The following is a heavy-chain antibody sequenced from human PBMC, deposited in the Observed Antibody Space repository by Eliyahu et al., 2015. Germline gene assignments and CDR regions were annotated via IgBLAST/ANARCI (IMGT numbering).Heavy chain of an antibody. J-gene: IGHJ4*02. CDR3: AKSPDYDFWSGYTTPFDY. Sequence: EVQLLESGGGLVQPGGSLRLSCAASGFISDPXAXSWVRQAPGKGLEWVSTISGSGTSTYYADSVKGRFTISRDNSMSTLYLQMNSLRAEDTAVYYFAKSPDYDFWSGYTTPFDYWGQGTLVTVSS. CDR2: ISGSGTST. D-gene: IGHD3-3*01. CDR1: GFISDPXA. V-gene: IGHV3-23*01.